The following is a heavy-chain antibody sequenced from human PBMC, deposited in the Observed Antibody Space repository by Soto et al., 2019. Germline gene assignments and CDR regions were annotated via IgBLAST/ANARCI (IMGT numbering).Heavy chain of an antibody. J-gene: IGHJ6*04. CDR1: GGTFSTSA. D-gene: IGHD3-3*02. Sequence: QVQVVQSGAEVKKPGSSVKVSCKTSGGTFSTSAISWVRQAPGQGLEWMGGIMPIFRTADYAQKFQDRVSITADESASTAYLELSSLRSEDTTVYYCARDKDRAQLGGNYYYIKDVWGEGTTVTVTS. CDR3: ARDKDRAQLGGNYYYIKDV. V-gene: IGHV1-69*12. CDR2: IMPIFRTA.